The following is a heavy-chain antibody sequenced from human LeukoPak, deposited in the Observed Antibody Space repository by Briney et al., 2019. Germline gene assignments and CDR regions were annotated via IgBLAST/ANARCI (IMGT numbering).Heavy chain of an antibody. CDR1: GGSISSGDYY. CDR2: IYYSGST. V-gene: IGHV4-30-4*01. CDR3: ARGAVLRYFDWLSGGGYFDY. Sequence: PSETLSLTCTVSGGSISSGDYYWSWIRQPPGKGLEWIGYIYYSGSTYYNPSLKSRVTISVDTSKNQFSLKLSSVTAADTAVYYCARGAVLRYFDWLSGGGYFDYWGQGTLVTVSS. D-gene: IGHD3-9*01. J-gene: IGHJ4*02.